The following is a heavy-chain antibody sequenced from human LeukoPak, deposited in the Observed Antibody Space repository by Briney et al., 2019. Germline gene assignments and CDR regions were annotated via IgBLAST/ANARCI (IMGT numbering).Heavy chain of an antibody. V-gene: IGHV4-59*08. CDR3: ARHGGWLSPAAL. Sequence: SETLSLTCTVSGGSISSYYWSWIRQPPGKGLEWIGYISYSGNINYNPSLESRVTISVDTSKNQFSLELSSVTAADTAVYYCARHGGWLSPAALWGRGTLVTVSS. D-gene: IGHD5-12*01. J-gene: IGHJ2*01. CDR2: ISYSGNI. CDR1: GGSISSYY.